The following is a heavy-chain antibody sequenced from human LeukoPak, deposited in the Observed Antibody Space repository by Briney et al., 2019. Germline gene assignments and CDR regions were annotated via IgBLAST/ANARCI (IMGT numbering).Heavy chain of an antibody. CDR2: ISYSGNT. CDR1: GGSVSSNNHY. J-gene: IGHJ4*02. CDR3: AIWASNWFVFDY. Sequence: SQTLSLTCSVSGGSVSSNNHYWTWIRQPPGKGLEWIGYISYSGNTYYNPSLKSRIIISVDTSKNQFSLSLISVTAADTALYYCAIWASNWFVFDYWGQGILVTVSS. V-gene: IGHV4-30-4*01. D-gene: IGHD6-13*01.